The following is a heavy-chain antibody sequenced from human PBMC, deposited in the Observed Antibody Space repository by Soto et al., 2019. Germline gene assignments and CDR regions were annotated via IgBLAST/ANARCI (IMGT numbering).Heavy chain of an antibody. Sequence: SGGSLRLSCAASGFTFSTYAMSWVRQVPGKGLQWLSAISGDGVTWYIDSVKGRFTISRDNSRNTVSLQMTSLRAEDTALYYCARDRSYPRDTFDIWGQGTMVTV. J-gene: IGHJ3*02. CDR1: GFTFSTYA. CDR2: ISGDGVT. V-gene: IGHV3-23*01. D-gene: IGHD5-18*01. CDR3: ARDRSYPRDTFDI.